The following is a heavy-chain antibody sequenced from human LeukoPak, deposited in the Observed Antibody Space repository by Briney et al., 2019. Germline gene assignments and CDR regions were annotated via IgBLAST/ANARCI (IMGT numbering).Heavy chain of an antibody. Sequence: PSETLSLTCAVSGYSISSGYYWGWIRQPPGKGLEWIGSIYHSGSTYYNPSLKSRVTISVDTSKNQFSLKLSSVTAADTAVYYCARARDGYRLAFDYWGQGTLVTVSP. D-gene: IGHD5-24*01. CDR3: ARARDGYRLAFDY. J-gene: IGHJ4*02. CDR1: GYSISSGYY. V-gene: IGHV4-38-2*01. CDR2: IYHSGST.